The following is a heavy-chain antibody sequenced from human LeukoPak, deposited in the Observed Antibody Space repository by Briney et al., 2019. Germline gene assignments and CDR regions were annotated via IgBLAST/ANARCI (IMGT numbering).Heavy chain of an antibody. D-gene: IGHD3-10*01. J-gene: IGHJ4*02. Sequence: GGSLRLSCAASGFTFSSYGMHWVRQAPGKGLEWVAVISYDGSNKYYADSVKGRFTISRDNSKNTLYLQMNSLRAEDTAVYYCARDYGSGSYPGYWGQGTLVTASS. V-gene: IGHV3-30*03. CDR1: GFTFSSYG. CDR3: ARDYGSGSYPGY. CDR2: ISYDGSNK.